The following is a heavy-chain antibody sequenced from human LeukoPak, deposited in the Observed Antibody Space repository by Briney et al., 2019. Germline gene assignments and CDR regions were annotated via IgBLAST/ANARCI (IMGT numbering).Heavy chain of an antibody. D-gene: IGHD3-22*01. J-gene: IGHJ4*02. CDR3: ARITYYYDSSGYYYSLKAGYFDY. CDR2: IYYSGST. Sequence: SETLSLTCTVSGGSISSSSYYWGWIRPPPGKGLEWIGSIYYSGSTYYNPSLKSRVTISVDTSKNQFSLKLSSVTAADTAVYYCARITYYYDSSGYYYSLKAGYFDYWGQGTLVTVSS. V-gene: IGHV4-39*01. CDR1: GGSISSSSYY.